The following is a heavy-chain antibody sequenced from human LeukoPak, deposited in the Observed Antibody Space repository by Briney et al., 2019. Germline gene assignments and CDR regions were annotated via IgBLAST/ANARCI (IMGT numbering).Heavy chain of an antibody. J-gene: IGHJ4*02. CDR1: GFTFSSYS. D-gene: IGHD3-10*01. CDR3: ARDYGSGSYPPYFDY. Sequence: GGSLRLSCAASGFTFSSYSMNWVRQAPGKGLELVSSISSSSSYIYYADSVKGRFTISRDNAKNSLYLQMNSLRAEDTAVYYCARDYGSGSYPPYFDYWGQGTLVTVSS. V-gene: IGHV3-21*01. CDR2: ISSSSSYI.